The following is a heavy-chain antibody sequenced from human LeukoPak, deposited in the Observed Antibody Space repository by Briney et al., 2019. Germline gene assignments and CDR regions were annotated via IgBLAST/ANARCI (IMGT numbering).Heavy chain of an antibody. CDR2: INGRGDDD. V-gene: IGHV3-23*01. CDR3: AKDWLWEQPIYGMNV. Sequence: PGGSLRLSCEVSGFTFSSHGMTWVRQAPGKGLDWVAGINGRGDDDYYAASVKGRFTISRDNSKNMLYLQLNSLRAEDTAVYYCAKDWLWEQPIYGMNVWGQGTTVTVSS. D-gene: IGHD1-26*01. J-gene: IGHJ6*02. CDR1: GFTFSSHG.